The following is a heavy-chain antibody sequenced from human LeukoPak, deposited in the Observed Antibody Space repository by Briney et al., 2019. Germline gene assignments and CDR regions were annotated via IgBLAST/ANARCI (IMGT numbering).Heavy chain of an antibody. CDR3: ASASSGYYFDS. CDR2: IYYSGST. J-gene: IGHJ4*02. CDR1: GGSISSHY. D-gene: IGHD3-22*01. V-gene: IGHV4-59*11. Sequence: SETLSLTCTVSGGSISSHYWSWIRQPPGKGLEWIGYIYYSGSTNYNPSLKSRVTISVDTSKNQFSLKLSSVTAADTAVYYCASASSGYYFDSWGQGTLVTVSS.